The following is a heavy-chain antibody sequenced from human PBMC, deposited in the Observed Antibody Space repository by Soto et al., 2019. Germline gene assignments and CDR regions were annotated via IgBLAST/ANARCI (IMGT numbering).Heavy chain of an antibody. CDR2: ISLYSDGT. CDR3: ARVVPGAEVWFGP. Sequence: ASVQVSCNTSCYTFSNYGITWVLQAPGQPLEWLGWISLYSDGTTYAQKFQGRVSMTTDTSTTTAYMELRSLRSDDTAVYYCARVVPGAEVWFGPWGQGTLVTVSS. CDR1: CYTFSNYG. D-gene: IGHD2-2*01. V-gene: IGHV1-18*01. J-gene: IGHJ5*02.